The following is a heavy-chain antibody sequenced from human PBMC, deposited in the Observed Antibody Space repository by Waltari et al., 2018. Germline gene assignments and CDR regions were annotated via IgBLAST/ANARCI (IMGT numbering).Heavy chain of an antibody. V-gene: IGHV3-53*01. Sequence: EVQLVESGGGLIQPGGSLRLSCAASGFTVSSNYMGWVGQAPGKGLEWVSVIYSDGRTVYADSVKGRFTISRDNLKNTVDLQMSSLRADDTAVYYCARNKGWYGDGYFDYWGQGTLVSVSS. D-gene: IGHD6-19*01. CDR1: GFTVSSNY. J-gene: IGHJ4*02. CDR3: ARNKGWYGDGYFDY. CDR2: IYSDGRT.